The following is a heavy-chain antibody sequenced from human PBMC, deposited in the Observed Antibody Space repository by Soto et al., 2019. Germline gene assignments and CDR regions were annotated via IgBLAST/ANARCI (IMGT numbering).Heavy chain of an antibody. V-gene: IGHV2-70*13. D-gene: IGHD1-20*01. Sequence: SGPTLVNPTETLTLTCTFSGFPLTSPGMCVSWIRQSPGKALEWLALIERDDDDKYYSTSLKTRLTISKDTRKNQVVLTMANMEPADTATYYCARSIRGRLRFNGMDVWGQGTTVTVSS. CDR3: ARSIRGRLRFNGMDV. CDR2: IERDDDDK. J-gene: IGHJ6*02. CDR1: GFPLTSPGMC.